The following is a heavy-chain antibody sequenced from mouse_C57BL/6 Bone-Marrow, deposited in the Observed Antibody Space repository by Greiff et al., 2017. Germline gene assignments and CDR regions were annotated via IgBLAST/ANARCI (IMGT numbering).Heavy chain of an antibody. J-gene: IGHJ3*01. CDR2: ISSGSSTI. V-gene: IGHV5-17*01. D-gene: IGHD1-1*02. CDR1: GFTFSDYG. Sequence: EVKLMESGGGLVKPGGSLKLSCAASGFTFSDYGMHWVRQAPEKGLEWVAYISSGSSTIYYADTVKGRFTISRDNAKNTLFLQMTSLRSEDTAMYYCARRDGSYSWFAYWGQGTLVTVSA. CDR3: ARRDGSYSWFAY.